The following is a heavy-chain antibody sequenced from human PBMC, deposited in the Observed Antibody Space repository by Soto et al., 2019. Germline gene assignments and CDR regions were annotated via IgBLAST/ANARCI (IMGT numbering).Heavy chain of an antibody. Sequence: QVQLVQSGAEVKKPGASVKVSCKASGYTFTSYAMHWVRQAPGQRLEWMGWINAGNGNTKYSPKFQGRVTITRDTSASTAYMELSSLRSEDTAVYYCARDLTYYDSSGYGDYWGQGTLVTVSS. CDR1: GYTFTSYA. CDR2: INAGNGNT. D-gene: IGHD3-22*01. V-gene: IGHV1-3*01. J-gene: IGHJ4*02. CDR3: ARDLTYYDSSGYGDY.